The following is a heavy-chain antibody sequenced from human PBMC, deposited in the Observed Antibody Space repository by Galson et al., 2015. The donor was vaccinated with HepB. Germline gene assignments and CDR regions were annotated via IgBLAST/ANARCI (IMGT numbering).Heavy chain of an antibody. V-gene: IGHV4-34*01. Sequence: SETLSLTCAVYGGSFGGYYWTWIRQAPGKGPEWIGEINHSGNTNYNPSLKSRVTISVDASKNQFSLKLTSVTAADTAIYYCATISGYPVDAFDIWGQGTMVTVSS. CDR1: GGSFGGYY. D-gene: IGHD3-22*01. J-gene: IGHJ3*02. CDR2: INHSGNT. CDR3: ATISGYPVDAFDI.